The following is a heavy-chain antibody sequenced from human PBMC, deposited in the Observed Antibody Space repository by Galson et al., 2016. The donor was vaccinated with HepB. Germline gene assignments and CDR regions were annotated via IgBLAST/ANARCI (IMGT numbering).Heavy chain of an antibody. D-gene: IGHD3-9*01. J-gene: IGHJ4*02. V-gene: IGHV3-11*01. CDR2: ISSSGRTT. CDR1: GFRFSDYY. Sequence: SLRLSCAASGFRFSDYYMGWIRQAPGKGLQWVSYISSSGRTTYYTDSVKGRFINSRDNSENSVSLQMNSLSPEDTAVYFCAVQALRDLEFFDLLAAWGQGALVTVSS. CDR3: AVQALRDLEFFDLLAA.